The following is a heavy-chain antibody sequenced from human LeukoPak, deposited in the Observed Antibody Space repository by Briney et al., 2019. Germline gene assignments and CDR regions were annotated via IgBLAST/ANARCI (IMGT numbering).Heavy chain of an antibody. CDR2: ISGSGGST. D-gene: IGHD3-22*01. CDR3: AKNHCYDSSGYYQLY. V-gene: IGHV3-23*01. CDR1: GFTFSSYA. Sequence: GGSLRLSCAASGFTFSSYAMSWVRQAPGKGLEWVSAISGSGGSTYYADSVKGRFTISRDNSKNTLYLQMNSLRAEDTAVYYCAKNHCYDSSGYYQLYWGQGTLVTVSS. J-gene: IGHJ4*02.